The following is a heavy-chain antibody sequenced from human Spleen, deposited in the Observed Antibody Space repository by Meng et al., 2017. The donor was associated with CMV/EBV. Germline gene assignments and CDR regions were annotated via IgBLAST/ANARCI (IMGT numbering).Heavy chain of an antibody. J-gene: IGHJ4*02. Sequence: QLQLQESGPGLVKPSXXLSLTXXVSGGSISSSSYYWGWIRQPPGKGLEWIGSIYYSGSTYYNPSLKSRVTISVDTSKNQFSLKLSSVTAADTAVYYCARETYYYDSSGPPFDYWGQGPLVTVSS. V-gene: IGHV4-39*07. CDR3: ARETYYYDSSGPPFDY. D-gene: IGHD3-22*01. CDR1: GGSISSSSYY. CDR2: IYYSGST.